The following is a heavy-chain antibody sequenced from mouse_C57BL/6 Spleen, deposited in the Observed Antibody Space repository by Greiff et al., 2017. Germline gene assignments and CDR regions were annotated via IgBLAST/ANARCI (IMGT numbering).Heavy chain of an antibody. CDR2: ISYDGSN. Sequence: EVQLVESGPGLVKPSQSLSLTCSVTGYSITSGYYWNWIRQFPGNKLEWMGYISYDGSNNYNPSLKNRISITRDTSKNQFFLKLNSVTTEDTATYYCAREDYDGYYDAMDYWGQGTSVTVSS. J-gene: IGHJ4*01. CDR3: AREDYDGYYDAMDY. D-gene: IGHD2-3*01. CDR1: GYSITSGYY. V-gene: IGHV3-6*01.